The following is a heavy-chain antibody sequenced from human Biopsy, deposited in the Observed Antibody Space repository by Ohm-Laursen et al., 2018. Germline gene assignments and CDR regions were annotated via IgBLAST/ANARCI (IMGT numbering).Heavy chain of an antibody. J-gene: IGHJ6*02. CDR1: GGSFTGHY. V-gene: IGHV4-59*11. D-gene: IGHD4-11*01. CDR2: IYYSVMT. Sequence: GTLSLTCTVSGGSFTGHYWTWIRQPPGKGLGWIGHIYYSVMTNYNPSLQSRVSISVDTSRNQASLTLSSVTAADTAVYYCARDSGILNYGNFKYYHYYGMDVWGQGTKVTVSS. CDR3: ARDSGILNYGNFKYYHYYGMDV.